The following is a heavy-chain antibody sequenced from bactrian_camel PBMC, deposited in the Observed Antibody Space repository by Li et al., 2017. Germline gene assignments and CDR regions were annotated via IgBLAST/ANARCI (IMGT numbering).Heavy chain of an antibody. CDR3: AADFCSVVAGEREGY. J-gene: IGHJ6*01. D-gene: IGHD1*01. CDR2: INLGSGRT. V-gene: IGHV3S1*01. Sequence: HVQLVESGGGSVQAGGSLRLSCVASGYTTRNNCMAWFRQGSGGDRECIAAINLGSGRTCYSAPMKGRFTVSEDRAKNTLYLQMDSLKPEDTAMYYCAADFCSVVAGEREGYWGQGTQVTVS. CDR1: GYTTRNNC.